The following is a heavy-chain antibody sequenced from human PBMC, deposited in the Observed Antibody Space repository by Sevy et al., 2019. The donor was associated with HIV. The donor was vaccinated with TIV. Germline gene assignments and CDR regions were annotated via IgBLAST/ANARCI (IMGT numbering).Heavy chain of an antibody. CDR3: AREHTRIGGRGAFDI. CDR1: GFTFSSYG. Sequence: GGSLRLSCAASGFTFSSYGMHWVRQAPGKGLEWVAVIWYDGSNKYYADSVKGRFTISRDNSKNTLYLQMNSLRAEDTAVYDCAREHTRIGGRGAFDIWGQGTMVTVSS. CDR2: IWYDGSNK. V-gene: IGHV3-33*01. D-gene: IGHD3-22*01. J-gene: IGHJ3*02.